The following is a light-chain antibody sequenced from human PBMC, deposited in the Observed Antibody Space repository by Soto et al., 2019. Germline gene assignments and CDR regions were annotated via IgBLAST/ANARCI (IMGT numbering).Light chain of an antibody. Sequence: DIEMTQSPSTLSASVGDRVTITCRASQSISSWLAWYQQKPGKAPKLLIYKASSLASGVPSRFSGSGSGTEFTLTISSLQSDDFATYYCQQYNSYSRTFGQGTKVEIK. CDR2: KAS. V-gene: IGKV1-5*03. CDR1: QSISSW. CDR3: QQYNSYSRT. J-gene: IGKJ1*01.